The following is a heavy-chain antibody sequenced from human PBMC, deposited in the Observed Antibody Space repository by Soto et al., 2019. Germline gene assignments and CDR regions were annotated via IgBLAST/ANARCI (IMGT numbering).Heavy chain of an antibody. CDR1: GGSVSNFY. CDR2: ISNTGNT. CDR3: ASGDPDYYASHGVFDI. D-gene: IGHD3-22*01. V-gene: IGHV4-59*02. J-gene: IGHJ3*02. Sequence: SETLSLTCAVSGGSVSNFYWIWIRQSPGRGLEWIGYISNTGNTHYDPSLKGRFTIALDTSKNQFSLKLTSVTAADTAVYFCASGDPDYYASHGVFDIWGQGTMVTVSS.